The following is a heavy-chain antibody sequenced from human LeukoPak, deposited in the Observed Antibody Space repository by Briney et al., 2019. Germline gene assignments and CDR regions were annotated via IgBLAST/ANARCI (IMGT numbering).Heavy chain of an antibody. D-gene: IGHD6-6*01. CDR1: GGSISSGDYY. Sequence: PSQTLSLTCTVSGGSISSGDYYWSWIRQPPGKGLEWIGSIYHSGSTYYNPSLKSRVTISVDTSKNQFSLKLSSVTAADTAVYYCARDRSKYSSSSMFDPWGQGTLVTVSS. J-gene: IGHJ5*02. V-gene: IGHV4-30-4*01. CDR2: IYHSGST. CDR3: ARDRSKYSSSSMFDP.